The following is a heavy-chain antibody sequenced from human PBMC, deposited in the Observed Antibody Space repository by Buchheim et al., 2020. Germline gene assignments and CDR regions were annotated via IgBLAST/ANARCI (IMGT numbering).Heavy chain of an antibody. CDR2: INEDGSFT. J-gene: IGHJ4*02. D-gene: IGHD1-26*01. Sequence: EVQLEESGGGLVQPGGSLRLSCAASGFTLRTYWMHWVRQAPGKGLEWVSRINEDGSFTTYADSVKGRFTLSRDNAENTLYLQMTSLRVEDTAMYYCARDLSGSQDYWGQGTL. CDR1: GFTLRTYW. CDR3: ARDLSGSQDY. V-gene: IGHV3-74*03.